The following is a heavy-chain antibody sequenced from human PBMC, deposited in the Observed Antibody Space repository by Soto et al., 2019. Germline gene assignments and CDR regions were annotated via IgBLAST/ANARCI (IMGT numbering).Heavy chain of an antibody. CDR2: IGSAGDP. J-gene: IGHJ4*02. D-gene: IGHD6-13*01. Sequence: EVQLVESGGGLVQPGGSLRLSCAASGFTFSSSDMHWVRQATGKGLEWVSGIGSAGDPYYAGSVKGRFTISRENAKNSLYLQMNSLRAGDTAVYYCARWNWQQLAIDYWGQGTLVTVSS. CDR1: GFTFSSSD. V-gene: IGHV3-13*05. CDR3: ARWNWQQLAIDY.